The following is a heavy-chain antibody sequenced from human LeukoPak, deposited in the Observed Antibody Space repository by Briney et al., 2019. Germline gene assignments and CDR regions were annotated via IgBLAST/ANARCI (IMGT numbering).Heavy chain of an antibody. Sequence: SETLSRTCAGYAGSFSGYYWSWIRQPPGKGREWIGEINHGGSTNYNPSLKSRVTISVDTSKNEFSLKLSPVTDADAAVYYCGSSKDTAIIFDYWGQGTRVTVSA. V-gene: IGHV4-34*01. CDR1: AGSFSGYY. D-gene: IGHD5-18*01. CDR2: INHGGST. CDR3: GSSKDTAIIFDY. J-gene: IGHJ4*02.